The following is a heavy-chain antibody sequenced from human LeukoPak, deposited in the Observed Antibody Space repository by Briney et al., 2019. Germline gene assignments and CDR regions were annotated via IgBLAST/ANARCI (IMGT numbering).Heavy chain of an antibody. D-gene: IGHD6-13*01. J-gene: IGHJ4*02. CDR3: AREVAAAGSDY. CDR1: GFLFSNSW. V-gene: IGHV3-21*01. CDR2: ISSSSTYR. Sequence: GGSLRLSCADSGFLFSNSWMNWVRQAPGKGLEWVSSISSSSTYRYYADSLKGRFTVSRDNTKNSLYLQMNSLRAVDTAVYYCAREVAAAGSDYWGQGTLVTVSS.